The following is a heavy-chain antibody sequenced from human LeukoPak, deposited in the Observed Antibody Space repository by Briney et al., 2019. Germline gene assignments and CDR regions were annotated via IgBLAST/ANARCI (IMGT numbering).Heavy chain of an antibody. CDR3: ARGAGYNYPYYFDY. Sequence: GGSLRLSCAASGFTVSSNYMNRVRQAPGKGLEWVSVIYGGGSIYYADSVKGRFTISRDNSKNTLYLQMNSLRAEDTAVYYCARGAGYNYPYYFDYWGQGTLVTVSS. D-gene: IGHD5-24*01. V-gene: IGHV3-53*01. J-gene: IGHJ4*02. CDR1: GFTVSSNY. CDR2: IYGGGSI.